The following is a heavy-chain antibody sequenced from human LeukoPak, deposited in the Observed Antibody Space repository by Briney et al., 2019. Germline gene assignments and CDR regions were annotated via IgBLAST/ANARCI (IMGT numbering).Heavy chain of an antibody. J-gene: IGHJ4*02. CDR3: ARGRLRFLEWYTTPDY. CDR1: GYTFTSYG. V-gene: IGHV1-18*01. Sequence: ASVKVSCKASGYTFTSYGISWVRQAPGQGLEWMGWISAYNGNTNYAQKLQGRVTMTTDTSTSTAYMELRSLRSDDTAVYYCARGRLRFLEWYTTPDYWGQGTLVTVSS. CDR2: ISAYNGNT. D-gene: IGHD3-3*01.